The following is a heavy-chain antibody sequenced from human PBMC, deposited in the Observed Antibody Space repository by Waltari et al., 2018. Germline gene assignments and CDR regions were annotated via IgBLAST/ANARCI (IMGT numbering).Heavy chain of an antibody. CDR1: GGSISSGGYY. CDR2: IYYSGST. J-gene: IGHJ4*02. Sequence: QVQLQESGPGLVKPSQTLSLTCTVSGGSISSGGYYWSWIRQHPGKGLEWIGYIYYSGSTYYNPSLKSRVTISVDTSKNQFSLKLSSVTAADTAVYYCARLGSDFDMVVRPRGYFDYWGQGTLVTVSS. CDR3: ARLGSDFDMVVRPRGYFDY. D-gene: IGHD2-15*01. V-gene: IGHV4-31*03.